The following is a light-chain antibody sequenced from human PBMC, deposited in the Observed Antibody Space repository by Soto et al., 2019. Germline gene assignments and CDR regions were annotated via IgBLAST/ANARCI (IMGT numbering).Light chain of an antibody. CDR1: QGISSY. J-gene: IGKJ4*01. CDR3: QQLNSYPLT. V-gene: IGKV1-9*01. Sequence: IQLTQSPSSLSASVGDRVTITCRASQGISSYLVWYQQKPGKAPKLLIYAASTLQSGVPSRFSGSESGTDFTLTISSLQPEDFATYYCQQLNSYPLTVGGGTKVDIK. CDR2: AAS.